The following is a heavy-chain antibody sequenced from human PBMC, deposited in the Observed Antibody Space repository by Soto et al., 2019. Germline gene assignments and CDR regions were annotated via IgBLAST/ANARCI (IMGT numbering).Heavy chain of an antibody. D-gene: IGHD2-15*01. CDR3: ARDLYCSGGSCYSSGCDY. V-gene: IGHV3-30-3*01. CDR1: GFTFSSYA. Sequence: QVQLVESGGGVVQPGRSLRLSCAASGFTFSSYAMHWVRQAPGKGLEWVAVISYDGSNKYYADSVKGRFTISRDNSKNTLYLQMNSLRAEDTAVYYCARDLYCSGGSCYSSGCDYWGQGTLVTVSS. J-gene: IGHJ4*02. CDR2: ISYDGSNK.